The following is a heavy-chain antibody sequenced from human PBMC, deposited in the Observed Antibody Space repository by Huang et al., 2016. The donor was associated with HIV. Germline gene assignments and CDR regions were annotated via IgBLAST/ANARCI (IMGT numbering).Heavy chain of an antibody. CDR1: GFSFTSYW. Sequence: EVQLVQSGVEVKKPGESMKNSCKGSGFSFTSYWIGWVRQMPGKGLGWMVINFPGNSNTFYSPALQGQITISADKYTRAAYLQWSSLKASDSAIYYCAIHDSNDFTFDDWGQGTLVAVSS. CDR2: NFPGNSNT. CDR3: AIHDSNDFTFDD. J-gene: IGHJ4*02. V-gene: IGHV5-51*03. D-gene: IGHD5-18*01.